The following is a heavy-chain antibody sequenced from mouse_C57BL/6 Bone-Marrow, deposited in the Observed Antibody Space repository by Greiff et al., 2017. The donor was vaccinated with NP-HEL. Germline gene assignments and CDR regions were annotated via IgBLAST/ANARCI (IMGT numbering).Heavy chain of an antibody. V-gene: IGHV1-7*01. CDR3: ARSLRPSYGDYFDY. CDR2: INPSSGYT. Sequence: VQLQQSGAELAKPGASVKLSCKASGYTFTSYWMHWVKQRPGQGLEWIGYINPSSGYTKYNQKFKDKATLTAAKSSSTAYMQRSSLTYEDSAVYYCARSLRPSYGDYFDYWGKGTTLTVSS. CDR1: GYTFTSYW. J-gene: IGHJ2*01. D-gene: IGHD1-2*01.